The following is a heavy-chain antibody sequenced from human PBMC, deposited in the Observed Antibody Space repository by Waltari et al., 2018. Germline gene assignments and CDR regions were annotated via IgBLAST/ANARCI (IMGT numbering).Heavy chain of an antibody. J-gene: IGHJ4*02. CDR1: GYTFTGYY. CDR2: INPNRGGT. CDR3: AREGVSGWYPFDY. D-gene: IGHD6-19*01. Sequence: QVQLVQSGAEVKKPGASVKVSCKASGYTFTGYYLHWVRQAPGQGLEGMGRINPNRGGTNYAQKLQGRVTMTRDTSISTAYMELSRLRSDDTAVYYCAREGVSGWYPFDYWGQGTLVTVSS. V-gene: IGHV1-2*06.